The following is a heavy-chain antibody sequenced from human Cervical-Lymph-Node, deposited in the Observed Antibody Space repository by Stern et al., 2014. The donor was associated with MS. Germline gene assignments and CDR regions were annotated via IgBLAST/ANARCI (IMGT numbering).Heavy chain of an antibody. J-gene: IGHJ4*02. D-gene: IGHD3-10*01. CDR1: AYTITDYY. V-gene: IGHV1-2*02. CDR2: ISTNSGGT. Sequence: VQLVESGAEVKKPGASVKVSCKASAYTITDYYTHWVRQAPGHGLEWMGWISTNSGGTYSAQKFQGRLTMTRDTSISTAYMELSSLRSDDTAVYYCARGGGYSYSTLDYWGQGTQVTVSS. CDR3: ARGGGYSYSTLDY.